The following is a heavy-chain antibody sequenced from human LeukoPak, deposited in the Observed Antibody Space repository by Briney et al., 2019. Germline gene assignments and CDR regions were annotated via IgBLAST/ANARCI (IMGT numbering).Heavy chain of an antibody. CDR2: IGTAGDS. CDR3: ARRGVFDAFDI. J-gene: IGHJ3*02. Sequence: TGGSLRLSCAASGFTFSSYDMHWVRQATGKGLEWVSAIGTAGDSYYPGSVKGRFTISRENAKNSLYLQMNSLRAGDTAVYYCARRGVFDAFDIWGQGTMVTVSS. CDR1: GFTFSSYD. V-gene: IGHV3-13*01. D-gene: IGHD3-10*01.